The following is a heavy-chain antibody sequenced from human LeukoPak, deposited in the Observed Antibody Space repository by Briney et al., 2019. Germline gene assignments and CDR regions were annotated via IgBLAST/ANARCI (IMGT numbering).Heavy chain of an antibody. CDR1: GYTFTSYY. CDR2: INPSGGST. Sequence: GASVKVSCKASGYTFTSYYMHWVRQAPGQGLEWMGIINPSGGSTSYAQKFQGRVTMTRDMSTSTVYMELSSLRSEDTAVYYCARDYRAYSGYVVGLGQTYYFDYWGQGTLVTVSS. V-gene: IGHV1-46*01. CDR3: ARDYRAYSGYVVGLGQTYYFDY. D-gene: IGHD5-12*01. J-gene: IGHJ4*02.